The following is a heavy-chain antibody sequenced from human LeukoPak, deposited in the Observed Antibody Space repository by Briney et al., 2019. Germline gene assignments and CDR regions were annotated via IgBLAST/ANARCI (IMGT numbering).Heavy chain of an antibody. CDR3: ARGGGDY. CDR2: ISSGGTYI. V-gene: IGHV3-21*01. Sequence: PGGSLRLSCAASGFTFDIYAMTWVRQAPGKGLEWVSSISSGGTYIYYAESLRGRSTISRDNTKNLLYLQLSTLRVEDTAVYYCARGGGDYWGQGTLVTVSS. CDR1: GFTFDIYA. D-gene: IGHD3-10*01. J-gene: IGHJ4*02.